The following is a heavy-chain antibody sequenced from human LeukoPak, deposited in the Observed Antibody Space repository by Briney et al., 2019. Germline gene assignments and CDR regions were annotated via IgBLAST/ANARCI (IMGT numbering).Heavy chain of an antibody. CDR2: IYYSGST. CDR1: GGSLSSYY. V-gene: IGHV4-59*01. J-gene: IGHJ4*02. D-gene: IGHD6-19*01. CDR3: ARDKAVAGPGGFDY. Sequence: SETLSLTCTVSGGSLSSYYWGWIRQPPGKGLEWIGYIYYSGSTNYNPSLKSRVTISVDTSKNQFSLKLSSVTAADTAVYYCARDKAVAGPGGFDYWGQGTLVTVSS.